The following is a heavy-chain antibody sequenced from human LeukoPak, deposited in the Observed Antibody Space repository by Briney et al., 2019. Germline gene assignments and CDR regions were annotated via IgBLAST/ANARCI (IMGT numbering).Heavy chain of an antibody. V-gene: IGHV1-2*02. CDR3: ARSFSGYSYGYPLDY. D-gene: IGHD5-18*01. CDR2: INPNSGGT. Sequence: ASVKVSCKASGYTFTGYCMHWVRQAPGQGLEWMGWINPNSGGTNYAQKFQGRVTMTRDTSISTAYMELSRLRSDDTAVYYCARSFSGYSYGYPLDYWGQGTLVTVSS. J-gene: IGHJ4*02. CDR1: GYTFTGYC.